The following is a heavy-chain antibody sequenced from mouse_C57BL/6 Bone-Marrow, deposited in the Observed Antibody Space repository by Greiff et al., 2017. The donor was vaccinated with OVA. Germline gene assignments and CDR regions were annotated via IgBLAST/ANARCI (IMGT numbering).Heavy chain of an antibody. D-gene: IGHD1-1*01. Sequence: VQLKESGAELVKPGASVKLSCTASGFNIKDYYMHWVKQRTEQGLEWIGRIDPEDGETKYAPKFQGKATITADTSSNTAYMQLSSLTSEDTAVYYCARSTTVVATPAYWGQGTTLTVSS. CDR1: GFNIKDYY. J-gene: IGHJ2*01. CDR3: ARSTTVVATPAY. CDR2: IDPEDGET. V-gene: IGHV14-2*01.